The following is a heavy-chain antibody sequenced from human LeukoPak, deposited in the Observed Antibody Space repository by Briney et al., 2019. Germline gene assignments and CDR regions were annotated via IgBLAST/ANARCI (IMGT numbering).Heavy chain of an antibody. J-gene: IGHJ5*02. CDR3: ARDGTTYYYDSSGYRSNWFDP. V-gene: IGHV4-4*07. Sequence: SETPSLTCTVSGGSISSYYWSWIRQPAGKGLEWIGRIYTSGSTNYNPSLKSRVTMSVDTSKNQFSLKLRSVTAADTAVYYCARDGTTYYYDSSGYRSNWFDPWGQGTLVTVSS. D-gene: IGHD3-22*01. CDR2: IYTSGST. CDR1: GGSISSYY.